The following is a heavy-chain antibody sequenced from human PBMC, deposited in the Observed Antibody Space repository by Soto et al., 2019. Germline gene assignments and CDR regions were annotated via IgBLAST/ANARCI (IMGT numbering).Heavy chain of an antibody. V-gene: IGHV4-34*01. CDR1: GGSFSGYY. J-gene: IGHJ6*02. D-gene: IGHD2-2*01. Sequence: SETLSLTCAVYGGSFSGYYWSWIRQPPGKGLEWIGEINHSGSTNYNPSLKSRVTISVDTSRNQFSLKLSSVTAADTAVYYCARNGPVVVPAALRYYYYYGMDVWGQGTTVTVSS. CDR2: INHSGST. CDR3: ARNGPVVVPAALRYYYYYGMDV.